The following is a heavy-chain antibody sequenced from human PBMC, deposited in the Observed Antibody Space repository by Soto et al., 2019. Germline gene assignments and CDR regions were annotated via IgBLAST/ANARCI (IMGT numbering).Heavy chain of an antibody. Sequence: WGSLRLSCRASGFTFSNAWMSWVRQAPGKGREWVGRIKSKTDGGTTDYAAPVKGRFTISRDDSKNTLYLQMNSLKTEDTAVYYCTSEYSNYGDYYYGMDVWGQGTTVTVSS. V-gene: IGHV3-15*01. J-gene: IGHJ6*02. CDR2: IKSKTDGGTT. D-gene: IGHD4-4*01. CDR3: TSEYSNYGDYYYGMDV. CDR1: GFTFSNAW.